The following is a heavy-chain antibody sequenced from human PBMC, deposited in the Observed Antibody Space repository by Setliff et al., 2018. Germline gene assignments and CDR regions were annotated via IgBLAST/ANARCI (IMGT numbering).Heavy chain of an antibody. CDR1: GESFSNNY. Sequence: SETLSLTCSVYGESFSNNYWSWIRQPPGKGLEWIGDSNHSGSTSCNPSLKSRLTMSVDTSKNQCSLKLNSVTAADTAVYSCARDPGHRSGTWSLDYWGQGTLVTVSS. V-gene: IGHV4-34*01. J-gene: IGHJ4*02. CDR2: SNHSGST. CDR3: ARDPGHRSGTWSLDY.